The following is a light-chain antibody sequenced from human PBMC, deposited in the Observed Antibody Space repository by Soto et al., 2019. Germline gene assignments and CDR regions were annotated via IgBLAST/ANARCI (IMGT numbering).Light chain of an antibody. Sequence: QSALTQPPSVSGAPGQRVTISCTGSSSNIGADFDVHWYRQLPGTAPKLLIYGNINRPSGVPDRFSGSTSGTSASLTITGLQAEDEAEYYCQSYDTSLNVYVVFGGGTKLTVL. CDR1: SSNIGADFD. CDR3: QSYDTSLNVYVV. CDR2: GNI. V-gene: IGLV1-40*01. J-gene: IGLJ2*01.